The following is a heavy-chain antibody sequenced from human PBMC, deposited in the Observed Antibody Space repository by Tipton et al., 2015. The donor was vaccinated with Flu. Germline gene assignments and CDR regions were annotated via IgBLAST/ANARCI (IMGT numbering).Heavy chain of an antibody. CDR2: IVRSGTTT. D-gene: IGHD5-18*01. J-gene: IGHJ4*02. CDR1: GITFSSYA. V-gene: IGHV3-23*01. CDR3: AKREGYGTIDY. Sequence: SLRLSCTASGITFSSYAMSWVRQAPGKGLEWVSSIVRSGTTTYYADSVKGRFSISRDNSKSTLYLQMNNLRVEDTATYYCAKREGYGTIDYWSQGALVTVS.